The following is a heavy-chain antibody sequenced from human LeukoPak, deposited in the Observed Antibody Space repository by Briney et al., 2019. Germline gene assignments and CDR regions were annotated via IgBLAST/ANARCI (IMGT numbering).Heavy chain of an antibody. CDR2: IYPGDSDT. J-gene: IGHJ3*02. D-gene: IGHD2-2*01. CDR3: ARGYCSSISCKGDAFDI. Sequence: GESLKISCKGSGYSFINYWIGWVRQMPGEGLEWMGIIYPGDSDTRYSPSFGGQVIISADKSISTAYLQWSSLKATDTAKYYCARGYCSSISCKGDAFDIWGQGTMVTVSS. CDR1: GYSFINYW. V-gene: IGHV5-51*01.